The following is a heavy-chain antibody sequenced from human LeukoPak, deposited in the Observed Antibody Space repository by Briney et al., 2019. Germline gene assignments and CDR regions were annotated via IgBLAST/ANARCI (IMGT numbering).Heavy chain of an antibody. D-gene: IGHD3-22*01. V-gene: IGHV3-23*01. CDR2: IGGGDDDR. CDR1: GFTFSTYA. J-gene: IGHJ3*02. Sequence: GGSLRLSCAASGFTFSTYAVNWVRQAPGKGLEWVSGIGGGDDDRYYADSVKGRFTISRDNSKSTLFLQMNSLRAEDTAIYYCAKDAFNMNGIWDAFDIWGQGTMITVSS. CDR3: AKDAFNMNGIWDAFDI.